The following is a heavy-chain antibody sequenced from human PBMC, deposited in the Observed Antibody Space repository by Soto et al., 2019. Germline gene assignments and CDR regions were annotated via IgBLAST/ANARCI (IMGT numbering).Heavy chain of an antibody. D-gene: IGHD3-10*01. Sequence: GGSLRLSCAASGFTFSSYWMSWVRQAPGKGLEWVANIKQDGSEKYYVDSVKGRFTISRDNAKTSLYLQMNSLRAEATAVYYCARDAPLFYGSGKYYYYGMDVWGQGTTVTVSS. CDR2: IKQDGSEK. V-gene: IGHV3-7*05. CDR1: GFTFSSYW. J-gene: IGHJ6*02. CDR3: ARDAPLFYGSGKYYYYGMDV.